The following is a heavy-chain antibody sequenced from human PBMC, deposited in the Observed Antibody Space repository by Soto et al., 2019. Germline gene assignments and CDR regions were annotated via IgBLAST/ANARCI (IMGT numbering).Heavy chain of an antibody. CDR1: GFSFSNYW. V-gene: IGHV3-7*03. CDR2: INRDGGGR. D-gene: IGHD3-16*01. J-gene: IGHJ4*02. Sequence: PGGSLRLSFAASGFSFSNYWMAWVRQAPGKGLEWVANINRDGGGRYHADSVRGRFTIFRDNSENSLYLQMNRLRAEDTAVYYCAREAKLCLDCWGRGTLVTVSS. CDR3: AREAKLCLDC.